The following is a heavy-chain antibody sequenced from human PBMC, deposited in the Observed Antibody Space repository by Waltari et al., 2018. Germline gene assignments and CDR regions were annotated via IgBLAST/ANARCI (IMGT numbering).Heavy chain of an antibody. V-gene: IGHV4-59*11. Sequence: QVQLQESGPGLVKPSETLSLTSTISGGSISSHYWSWIRQPPGKGLEWIGYIYYSGSTNYNPSLKSRVAISMDTAKKQFSLKVYSVTAADTAVYYCARLCSGGACRNWFDPWGPGTLVTVSS. CDR3: ARLCSGGACRNWFDP. CDR1: GGSISSHY. CDR2: IYYSGST. J-gene: IGHJ5*02. D-gene: IGHD2-15*01.